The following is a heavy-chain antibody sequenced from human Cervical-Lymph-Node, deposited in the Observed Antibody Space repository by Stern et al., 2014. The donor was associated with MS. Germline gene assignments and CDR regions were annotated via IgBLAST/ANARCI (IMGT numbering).Heavy chain of an antibody. Sequence: VQLVESGAEVKKPGSSVKVSCKISGGTFRSHALSWVRQAAGQGLEWMGAIFPISDTPDSAQKFQGRVTITADESTTTVYMELSNLRSEDTSFYYCARGTTAVTTEPFDPWGQGTLVTVSS. D-gene: IGHD4-17*01. V-gene: IGHV1-69*01. CDR2: IFPISDTP. J-gene: IGHJ5*02. CDR3: ARGTTAVTTEPFDP. CDR1: GGTFRSHA.